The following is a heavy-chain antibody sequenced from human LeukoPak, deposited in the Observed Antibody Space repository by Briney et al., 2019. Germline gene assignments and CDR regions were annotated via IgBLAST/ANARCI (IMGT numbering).Heavy chain of an antibody. J-gene: IGHJ3*02. CDR3: ARSSPHCSSTSCYNDAFDI. V-gene: IGHV3-21*01. CDR1: GFTFSSYS. Sequence: GGSLRLSCAASGFTFSSYSMNWVREAPGKGLEWVSSISSSSSYIYYADSVKGRFTISRDNAKNSLYLQMNSLRAEDTAVYYCARSSPHCSSTSCYNDAFDIWGQGTMVTVSS. CDR2: ISSSSSYI. D-gene: IGHD2-2*02.